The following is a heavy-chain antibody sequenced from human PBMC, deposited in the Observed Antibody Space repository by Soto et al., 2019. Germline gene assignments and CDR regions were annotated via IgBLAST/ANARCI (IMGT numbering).Heavy chain of an antibody. CDR3: ARIGYSSSSFDY. CDR2: IKEDGSVE. V-gene: IGHV3-7*01. CDR1: GFIFSHYC. D-gene: IGHD6-6*01. Sequence: EVQLVESGGGLVQPGGSLRLSCAASGFIFSHYCMSWVRQAPGKGLQWVANIKEDGSVEYYVDSLKGRFTISRDNARNSVYRHMTSLRAEDTGVYYCARIGYSSSSFDYWGKGPLVT. J-gene: IGHJ4*02.